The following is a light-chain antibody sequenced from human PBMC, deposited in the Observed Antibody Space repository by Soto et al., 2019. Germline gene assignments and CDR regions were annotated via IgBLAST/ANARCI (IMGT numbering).Light chain of an antibody. CDR3: VQLSQFPRT. V-gene: IGKV2-24*01. CDR2: QIS. CDR1: RSLVHSDGNTY. J-gene: IGKJ1*01. Sequence: DIVMTQTPLSSPVTLGQPASISCRSSRSLVHSDGNTYLSWLQQRPGQPPRLLIYQISNRFSGVPDRFSGSGAGTDFTLKISRVEAEDVGIYSCVQLSQFPRTFGQGTKVEIK.